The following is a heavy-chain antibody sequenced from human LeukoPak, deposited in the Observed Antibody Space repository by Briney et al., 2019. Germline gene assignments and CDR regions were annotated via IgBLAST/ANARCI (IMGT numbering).Heavy chain of an antibody. CDR2: ISAYNGNT. Sequence: ASVKVSCKASGYTFTSYGISWVRQAPGQGLEWMGWISAYNGNTNYAQKLRGRVTMTTDTSTSTAYMELRSLRSDDTAVYYCARDRSGQEVTGINHPYYYYMDVWGKGTTVTVSS. V-gene: IGHV1-18*01. CDR1: GYTFTSYG. J-gene: IGHJ6*03. CDR3: ARDRSGQEVTGINHPYYYYMDV. D-gene: IGHD1-20*01.